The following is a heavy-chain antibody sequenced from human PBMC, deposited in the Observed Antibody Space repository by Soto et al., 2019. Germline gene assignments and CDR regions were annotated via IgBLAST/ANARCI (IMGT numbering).Heavy chain of an antibody. CDR1: GGSISSGGYY. D-gene: IGHD3-22*01. CDR2: IYYSGST. CDR3: ARMLRHYYDSSGYYRYNWFDP. J-gene: IGHJ5*02. Sequence: QVQLQESGPGLVKPSQTLSLTCTVSGGSISSGGYYWSWIRQHPGKGLEWIGYIYYSGSTYYNPSLKSRVTISVDTSKNQFSLKLSSVTAADTAVYYCARMLRHYYDSSGYYRYNWFDPWGQGTLVTVSS. V-gene: IGHV4-31*03.